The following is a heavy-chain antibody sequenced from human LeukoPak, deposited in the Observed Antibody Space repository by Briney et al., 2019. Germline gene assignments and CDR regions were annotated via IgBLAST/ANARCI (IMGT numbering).Heavy chain of an antibody. CDR3: ARVMAAAGTWVLGYMDV. CDR1: GYTFTGYY. V-gene: IGHV1-2*02. Sequence: ASVKVSCKASGYTFTGYYMHWVRQAPGQGLEWMGWINPNSGGTNYAQKFQGRVTITADESTSTAYMELSSLRSEDTAVYYCARVMAAAGTWVLGYMDVWGKGTTVTISS. D-gene: IGHD6-13*01. J-gene: IGHJ6*03. CDR2: INPNSGGT.